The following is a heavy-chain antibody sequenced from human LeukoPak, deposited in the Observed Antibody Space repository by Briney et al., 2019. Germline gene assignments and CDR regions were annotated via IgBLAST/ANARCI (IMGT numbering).Heavy chain of an antibody. CDR3: VKSRRVGANQRGLFDY. CDR2: VSGSGRNT. V-gene: IGHV3-23*01. J-gene: IGHJ4*02. Sequence: GSLRLSCVGSGFTFSNYAMTGVRQAPGKGLEWVSSVSGSGRNTFYPDSVEGRFTISRDNSKNTVYPQMNSLRADDTAVYYCVKSRRVGANQRGLFDYWGQGTLVTVSP. D-gene: IGHD1-26*01. CDR1: GFTFSNYA.